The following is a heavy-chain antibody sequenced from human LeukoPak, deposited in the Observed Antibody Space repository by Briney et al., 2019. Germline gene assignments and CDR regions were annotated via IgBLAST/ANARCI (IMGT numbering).Heavy chain of an antibody. V-gene: IGHV1-2*02. CDR3: AKDMVVVITTFDY. J-gene: IGHJ4*02. CDR2: IDPNNGAT. CDR1: GYTFTAYY. Sequence: ASVKVSCKASGYTFTAYYMHWVRQAPGQGLEWMGWIDPNNGATKYAQNFEGRVTLTRDTSISTAYMELSRLTSDDTAVYYCAKDMVVVITTFDYWGQGTLVTVSS. D-gene: IGHD3-22*01.